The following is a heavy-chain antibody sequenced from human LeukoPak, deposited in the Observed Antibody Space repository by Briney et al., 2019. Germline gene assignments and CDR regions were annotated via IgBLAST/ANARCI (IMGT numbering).Heavy chain of an antibody. CDR1: GYSFTSYY. CDR2: ISPNGDST. D-gene: IGHD6-13*01. CDR3: ARDNSAADEAWWFDP. V-gene: IGHV1-46*01. J-gene: IGHJ5*02. Sequence: ASVKVSCKASGYSFTSYYMHWVRQAPGQGLEWMGLISPNGDSTTYAQHFQGRVVLTRDTSTRTDYLELSSLTSEDTAVYYCARDNSAADEAWWFDPWGQGTLVTVSS.